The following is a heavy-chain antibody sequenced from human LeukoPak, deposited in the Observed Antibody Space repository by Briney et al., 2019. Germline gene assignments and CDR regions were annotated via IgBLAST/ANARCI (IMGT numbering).Heavy chain of an antibody. D-gene: IGHD6-13*01. Sequence: KPGGSLRLSCAASGFTFSSYSMNWVRQAPGKGLEWVSSISSSSNYIYYAESVKGRFTISRDNAKNSLYLQMNSLRAEDTAVYYCARVGLTTAAGTYDYWGQGTLVTASS. V-gene: IGHV3-21*01. CDR3: ARVGLTTAAGTYDY. CDR2: ISSSSNYI. J-gene: IGHJ4*02. CDR1: GFTFSSYS.